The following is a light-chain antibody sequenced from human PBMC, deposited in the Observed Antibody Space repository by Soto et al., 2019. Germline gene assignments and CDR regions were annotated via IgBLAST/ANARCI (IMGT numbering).Light chain of an antibody. CDR3: QQYDRFPYT. V-gene: IGKV1-5*03. Sequence: DIQMTQSPSTLSASVGHTVTITCRASQSISNWLAWYQQKPGQAPKLLIHKASTLESGVPSRFSGSGSGTEFTLTISSRQPDDVATFYCQQYDRFPYTFGQGTKLEIK. CDR2: KAS. CDR1: QSISNW. J-gene: IGKJ2*01.